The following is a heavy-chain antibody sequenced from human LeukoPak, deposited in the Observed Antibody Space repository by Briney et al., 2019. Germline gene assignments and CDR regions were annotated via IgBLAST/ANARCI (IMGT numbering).Heavy chain of an antibody. CDR1: GGSFSGYY. CDR3: ARGRTLNSSGWYGPDY. V-gene: IGHV4-34*01. J-gene: IGHJ4*02. Sequence: SETLSLTCAVYGGSFSGYYWSWIRQPPGKGLEWIGEINHSGSTNYNPSLKSRVTISVDTSKNQFSLKLSSMTAADTAVYYCARGRTLNSSGWYGPDYWGQGTLVTVSS. D-gene: IGHD6-19*01. CDR2: INHSGST.